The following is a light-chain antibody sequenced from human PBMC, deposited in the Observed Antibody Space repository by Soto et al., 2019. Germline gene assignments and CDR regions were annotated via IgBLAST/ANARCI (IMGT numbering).Light chain of an antibody. Sequence: DIQMTQSPSTLSASVGDRVTITCRASQSIGDSLAWYQQKPGKAPKLLIYAASTLQSGVPSRFSGSGSGTDFTLTISCLQSEDFATYYCQQYYSYHITFGQGTRLE. CDR3: QQYYSYHIT. CDR2: AAS. CDR1: QSIGDS. V-gene: IGKV1-5*01. J-gene: IGKJ5*01.